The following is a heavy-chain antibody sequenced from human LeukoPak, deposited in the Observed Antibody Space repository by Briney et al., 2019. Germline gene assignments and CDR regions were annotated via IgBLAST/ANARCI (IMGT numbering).Heavy chain of an antibody. CDR2: ISAYNGNT. CDR3: ARDTPYYYDSSGYSQTDAFDI. D-gene: IGHD3-22*01. Sequence: ASVKVSCKASGYTLTSYGISWVRQAPGQGLEWMGWISAYNGNTNYAQKLQGRVTMTTDTSTSTAYMELRSLRSDDTAVYYCARDTPYYYDSSGYSQTDAFDIWGQGTMVTVSS. J-gene: IGHJ3*02. CDR1: GYTLTSYG. V-gene: IGHV1-18*01.